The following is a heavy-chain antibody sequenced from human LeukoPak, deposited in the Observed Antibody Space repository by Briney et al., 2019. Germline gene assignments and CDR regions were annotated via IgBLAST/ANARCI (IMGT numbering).Heavy chain of an antibody. V-gene: IGHV4-61*01. D-gene: IGHD6-13*01. CDR3: AKSRVPSY. J-gene: IGHJ4*02. Sequence: ASETLSLTCTVSGGSVSSGSYHWSWIRQPPGKGLEWIGYIYYSGSTNYNPSLKSRVTISVDTSKNQFSLKLSSVTAADTAVYYCAKSRVPSYWGQGTLVTVSS. CDR1: GGSVSSGSYH. CDR2: IYYSGST.